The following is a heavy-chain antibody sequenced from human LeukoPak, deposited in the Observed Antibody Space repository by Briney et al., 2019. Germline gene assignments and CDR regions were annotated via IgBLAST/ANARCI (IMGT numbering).Heavy chain of an antibody. Sequence: SQTLSLTCTVSGGSISSGGYYWSWIRQHPGKGLEWIGYIYYSGSTYYNPSLKSRVTISVDTSKNQFSLKLSSVTAADTAVYYCARDRKTLGYCSGGSCYGDAFDIWGQGTMVTVSS. CDR1: GGSISSGGYY. D-gene: IGHD2-15*01. J-gene: IGHJ3*02. V-gene: IGHV4-31*03. CDR2: IYYSGST. CDR3: ARDRKTLGYCSGGSCYGDAFDI.